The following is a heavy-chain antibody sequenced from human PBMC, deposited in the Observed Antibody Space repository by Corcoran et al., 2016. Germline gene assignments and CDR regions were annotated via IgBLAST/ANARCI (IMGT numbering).Heavy chain of an antibody. CDR2: IYYSGST. V-gene: IGHV4-39*01. CDR3: AKVVPTVAGWGRPGVPNWFDP. D-gene: IGHD3-16*01. Sequence: QLQLQESGPGLVKPSETLSLTCTVSGGSISSSSYYWGWIRQPPGKGLEWIGSIYYSGSTYYNPSLKSRVTISVDTSKNQFSLKLSSVTAADTAVDYCAKVVPTVAGWGRPGVPNWFDPWGQGTLVTVSS. J-gene: IGHJ5*02. CDR1: GGSISSSSYY.